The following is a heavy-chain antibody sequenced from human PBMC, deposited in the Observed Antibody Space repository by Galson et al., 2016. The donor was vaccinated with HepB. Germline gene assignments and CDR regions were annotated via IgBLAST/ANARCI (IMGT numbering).Heavy chain of an antibody. CDR3: AREGSVTSFFDS. J-gene: IGHJ4*02. D-gene: IGHD2-2*01. CDR1: GYTFTSYY. V-gene: IGHV1-46*01. Sequence: SVKVSCKASGYTFTSYYIHWVRQAPGQGLEWMGIINPSGGSTSYAQKFQGRIAMTRDTSTSTVYMELSSLRSEDSAVYYYAREGSVTSFFDSWGQGAVVTVSS. CDR2: INPSGGST.